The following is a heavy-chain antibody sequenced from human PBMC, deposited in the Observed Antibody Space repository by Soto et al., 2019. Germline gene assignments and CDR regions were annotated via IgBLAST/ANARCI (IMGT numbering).Heavy chain of an antibody. J-gene: IGHJ4*02. Sequence: QITLKESGPTLVKPTQTLTLTCTFSGFSLSTSGVGVGWIRQPPGKALEWLALIYWNDDKRYSPSLKSRLTLTKDTSKNQVVLTMTNMDPVDTATYSCAHRPLYYYDSSGYYYWGQGTLVTVSS. CDR3: AHRPLYYYDSSGYYY. CDR2: IYWNDDK. CDR1: GFSLSTSGVG. D-gene: IGHD3-22*01. V-gene: IGHV2-5*01.